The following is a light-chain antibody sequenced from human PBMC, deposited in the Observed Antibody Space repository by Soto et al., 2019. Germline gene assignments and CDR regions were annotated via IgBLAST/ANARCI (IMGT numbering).Light chain of an antibody. V-gene: IGKV1-39*01. Sequence: DIQMTQSPSSLSASVGDRVTITCRASQSISSYLNWYQQKPGKAPKLLIYAASSLQSGVPSRFSDSGSGTDFTLTISSQQPEDFSTYYYQQSYNTPYTFGQGTKLEIK. CDR2: AAS. CDR1: QSISSY. CDR3: QQSYNTPYT. J-gene: IGKJ2*01.